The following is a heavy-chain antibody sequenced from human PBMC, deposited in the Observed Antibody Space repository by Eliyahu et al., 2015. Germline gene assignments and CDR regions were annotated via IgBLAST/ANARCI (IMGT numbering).Heavy chain of an antibody. CDR1: GFTFSSYA. D-gene: IGHD2-15*01. CDR2: ISANGXTT. J-gene: IGHJ4*02. Sequence: LRPTPASGFTFSSYAMSWVRXAPEKGLEWVSGISANGXTTYYTDXLKGRFTISRDNSKNTLYLQMNDLRADDTAVYYCASRNWKDCSGARCHVFDFWGQGNLVTVS. CDR3: ASRNWKDCSGARCHVFDF. V-gene: IGHV3-23*01.